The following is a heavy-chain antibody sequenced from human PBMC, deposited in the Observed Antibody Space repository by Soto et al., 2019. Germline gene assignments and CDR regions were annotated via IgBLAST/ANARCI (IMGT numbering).Heavy chain of an antibody. CDR1: GGSFSGHY. CDR2: INHSGNT. CDR3: ARGIVPGNDAFDV. Sequence: SETLSLTCAVYGGSFSGHYWSWIRQPPGKGLEWIGEINHSGNTNYNLSLKSRVTISLDTSKNQFSLKVNSVTAADMAVYYCARGIVPGNDAFDVWGQGTMVTVSS. D-gene: IGHD2-2*01. J-gene: IGHJ3*01. V-gene: IGHV4-34*01.